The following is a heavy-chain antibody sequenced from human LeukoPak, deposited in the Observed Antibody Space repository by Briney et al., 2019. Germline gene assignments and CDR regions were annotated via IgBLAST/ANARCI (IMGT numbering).Heavy chain of an antibody. V-gene: IGHV3-21*01. J-gene: IGHJ4*02. CDR1: GFTFSSYS. CDR3: ARDSTRGNHDY. Sequence: GGSLRLSCAASGFTFSSYSMNWVRQAPGKGLEWVSSISSSSSYIYYADSVKGRFTISRDNAENSLYLQMNSLRAEDTAVYYCARDSTRGNHDYWGQGTLVTVSS. D-gene: IGHD2-2*01. CDR2: ISSSSSYI.